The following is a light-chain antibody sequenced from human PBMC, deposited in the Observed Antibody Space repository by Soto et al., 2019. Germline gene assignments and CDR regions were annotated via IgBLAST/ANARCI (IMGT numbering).Light chain of an antibody. CDR3: QQYHNWPVT. CDR2: GAS. Sequence: EIVMSHSLVTLSVSPGERVTFSCRASQNVYNKLAWYQHKPGQAPRLLISGASTGATGVPPRFSGSGSGTDFTLTVNSLQSEDIAVYYCQQYHNWPVTFGGGTKVDIK. V-gene: IGKV3-15*01. J-gene: IGKJ4*01. CDR1: QNVYNK.